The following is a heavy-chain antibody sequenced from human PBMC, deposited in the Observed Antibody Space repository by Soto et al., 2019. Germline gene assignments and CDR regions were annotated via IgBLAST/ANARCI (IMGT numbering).Heavy chain of an antibody. CDR1: GFTLSDHY. CDR3: SRGRMVSTSFYGMDV. CDR2: SRNKANSHTT. Sequence: EVQLVESGGGLVQPGGSLRLSCATSGFTLSDHYMDWVRQAPGKGLEWVARSRNKANSHTTDYAASVKGRFTISRDDSEDSGYLQMSSLKTEDTAVYYCSRGRMVSTSFYGMDVWGQGTTVTVSS. V-gene: IGHV3-72*01. D-gene: IGHD2-8*01. J-gene: IGHJ6*02.